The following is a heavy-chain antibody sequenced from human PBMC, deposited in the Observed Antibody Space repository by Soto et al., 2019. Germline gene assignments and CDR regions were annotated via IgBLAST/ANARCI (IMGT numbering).Heavy chain of an antibody. V-gene: IGHV3-30*18. CDR3: AKEDSSSWHYYYGMDV. J-gene: IGHJ6*02. D-gene: IGHD6-13*01. CDR2: ISYDGSNK. CDR1: GFTFSSYG. Sequence: QVQLVESGGGVVQPGRSLRLSCAASGFTFSSYGMNWVRQAPGKGLEWVAVISYDGSNKYYADSVKGRFTISRDSSKNMLYLQTNSLRAEDTAVYYCAKEDSSSWHYYYGMDVWGQGTTVTVSS.